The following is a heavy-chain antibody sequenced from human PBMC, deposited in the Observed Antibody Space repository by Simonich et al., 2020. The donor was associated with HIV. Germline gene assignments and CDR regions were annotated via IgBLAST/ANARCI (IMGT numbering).Heavy chain of an antibody. J-gene: IGHJ6*03. CDR3: ARNGDYGLYHYYYMDV. CDR2: ISSSSRYI. Sequence: EVQLVESGGGLVKPGGSLRLSCAASGFAFSSYSMNWVRQAPGTGLEGVSSISSSSRYIAYADSGKGRFTIPRDNAKNSLYLQMNSLRAEDTAVYYCARNGDYGLYHYYYMDVWGKGTTVTISS. D-gene: IGHD4-17*01. V-gene: IGHV3-21*01. CDR1: GFAFSSYS.